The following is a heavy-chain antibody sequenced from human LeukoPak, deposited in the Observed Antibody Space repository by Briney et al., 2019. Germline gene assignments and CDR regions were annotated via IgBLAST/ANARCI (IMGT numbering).Heavy chain of an antibody. CDR2: IYSDNT. J-gene: IGHJ5*02. D-gene: IGHD6-6*01. V-gene: IGHV3-66*03. CDR1: GFTVSSNS. Sequence: GGSLRLSCTVSGFTVSSNSMSWVRQAPGKGLEWASFIYSDNTHYSDSVKGRFTISRDNSKNTRYLQMNSLRAEDTAVYYCAKDTRFVYSSSVGWFDPWGQGTLVTVSS. CDR3: AKDTRFVYSSSVGWFDP.